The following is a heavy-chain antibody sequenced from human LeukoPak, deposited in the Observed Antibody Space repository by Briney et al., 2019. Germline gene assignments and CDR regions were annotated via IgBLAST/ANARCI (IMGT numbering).Heavy chain of an antibody. D-gene: IGHD1-1*01. CDR1: GFTFDDYA. V-gene: IGHV3-9*01. J-gene: IGHJ6*02. Sequence: GGSLRLSCAASGFTFDDYAMHWVRQAPGKGLEWVSGISWNSGTIGYADSVKGRFTISRDNAKNSLYLQMNSLRAEDTALYYCARDRHTTNWYNGMAVWCQGTTVTVSS. CDR2: ISWNSGTI. CDR3: ARDRHTTNWYNGMAV.